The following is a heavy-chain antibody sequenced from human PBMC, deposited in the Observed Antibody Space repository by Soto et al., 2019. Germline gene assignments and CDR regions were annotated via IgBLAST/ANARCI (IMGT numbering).Heavy chain of an antibody. CDR2: IYWDDDK. Sequence: SGPTLVNPTQTLTLTCTFSGFSLSTSGVGVGWIRQPPGKALEWLALIYWDDDKRYSPSLKSRLTITKDTSKNQVVLTMTNMDPVDTATYYCAHSKIRYYYDSSGYYPYDYFDYWGQGTLVTVSS. J-gene: IGHJ4*02. D-gene: IGHD3-22*01. V-gene: IGHV2-5*02. CDR3: AHSKIRYYYDSSGYYPYDYFDY. CDR1: GFSLSTSGVG.